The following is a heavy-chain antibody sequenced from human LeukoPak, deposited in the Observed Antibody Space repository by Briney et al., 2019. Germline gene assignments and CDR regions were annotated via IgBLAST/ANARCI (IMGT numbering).Heavy chain of an antibody. D-gene: IGHD6-13*01. Sequence: PSETLSLTCTVSGGSISSYYWSWIRQPPGKGLEWIGYVYYSGSTNYNPSLKSRVTISVDTSKNQFSLKLSSVTAADTAVYYCARGKSSSWYGRFDPWGQGTLVTVSS. V-gene: IGHV4-59*01. CDR1: GGSISSYY. CDR2: VYYSGST. J-gene: IGHJ5*02. CDR3: ARGKSSSWYGRFDP.